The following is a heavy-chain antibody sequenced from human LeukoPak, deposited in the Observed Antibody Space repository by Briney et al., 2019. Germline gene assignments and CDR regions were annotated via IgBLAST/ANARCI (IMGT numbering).Heavy chain of an antibody. D-gene: IGHD3-22*01. CDR2: IYWDDDK. CDR1: GFSLSTSGVG. J-gene: IGHJ4*02. CDR3: AHATKYYYDTSGYYYTY. V-gene: IGHV2-5*02. Sequence: SGPTLVKPTQTLTLTCTLSGFSLSTSGVGVGWIRQPPGKALEWLALIYWDDDKRYSPSLKSRLTITKDTSENRVVLTMTNMDPVDTATFYCAHATKYYYDTSGYYYTYWGQGTLVTVSS.